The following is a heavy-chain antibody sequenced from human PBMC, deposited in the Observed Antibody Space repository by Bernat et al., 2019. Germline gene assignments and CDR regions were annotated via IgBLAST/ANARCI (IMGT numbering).Heavy chain of an antibody. J-gene: IGHJ5*02. Sequence: EVQLVESGGGLVKPGGSLRLSCAASGFTFINAWLNWVRQAPGKGLEWVGRIKSKTDGGTTDYAAPVKGRCTISREDSKSTLYLQMNSLKTEDTAVYYCTREGSGWYSPWGEGTLVTVSS. CDR2: IKSKTDGGTT. CDR1: GFTFINAW. CDR3: TREGSGWYSP. D-gene: IGHD6-19*01. V-gene: IGHV3-15*07.